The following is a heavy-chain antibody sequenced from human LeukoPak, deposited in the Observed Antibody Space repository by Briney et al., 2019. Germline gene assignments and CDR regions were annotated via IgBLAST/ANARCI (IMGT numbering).Heavy chain of an antibody. V-gene: IGHV3-7*01. Sequence: GGSLRLSCAVSGFTFTDYWMNWVGQAPGKELEWVASIRQDGSEKTYVDSVKGRFTISRDNTKNSLSLQLNSLRVEDTAVYYCARDGTAAGLYFDLWGQGTLVTVSS. D-gene: IGHD6-13*01. CDR1: GFTFTDYW. CDR3: ARDGTAAGLYFDL. J-gene: IGHJ4*01. CDR2: IRQDGSEK.